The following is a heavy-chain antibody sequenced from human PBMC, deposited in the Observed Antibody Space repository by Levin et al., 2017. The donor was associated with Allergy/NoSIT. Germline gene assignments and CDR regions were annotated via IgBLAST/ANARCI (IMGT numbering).Heavy chain of an antibody. Sequence: PSETLSLTCTVSGASISNYYWSWVRQPPGKGLEWIGHIYYTGSTSYNPSLRSQVTISVDRTKNQFSLNLSSVTAADTAVYYCARSGFSSGWYEFDFWGQGTLVTVSS. D-gene: IGHD6-19*01. CDR2: IYYTGST. J-gene: IGHJ5*01. CDR1: GASISNYY. V-gene: IGHV4-59*01. CDR3: ARSGFSSGWYEFDF.